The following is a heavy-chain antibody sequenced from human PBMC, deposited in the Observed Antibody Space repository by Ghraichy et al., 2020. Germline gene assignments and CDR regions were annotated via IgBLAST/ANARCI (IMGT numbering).Heavy chain of an antibody. Sequence: GGSLRLSCAASGFTFSSYSMNWVRQAPGKGLEWVSYISSSSSTIYYADSVKGRFTISRDNAKNSLYLQMNSLRAEDTAVYYCARERDLFPPYSSSWYPSDDAFDIWGQGTMVTVSS. V-gene: IGHV3-48*01. J-gene: IGHJ3*02. CDR1: GFTFSSYS. CDR2: ISSSSSTI. D-gene: IGHD6-13*01. CDR3: ARERDLFPPYSSSWYPSDDAFDI.